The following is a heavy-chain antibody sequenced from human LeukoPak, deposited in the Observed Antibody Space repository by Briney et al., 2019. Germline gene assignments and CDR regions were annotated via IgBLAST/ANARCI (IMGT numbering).Heavy chain of an antibody. D-gene: IGHD2-2*01. J-gene: IGHJ3*02. Sequence: PGGSLRLSCAASGFTFSSYSMDWVRQAPGKGLEWVSSISSSSSYIYYADSVKGRFTISRDNAKNSLYLQMNSLRAEDTAVYYCARQRAIVVVPAAKGVFDIWGQGTMVTVSS. CDR2: ISSSSSYI. CDR3: ARQRAIVVVPAAKGVFDI. V-gene: IGHV3-21*01. CDR1: GFTFSSYS.